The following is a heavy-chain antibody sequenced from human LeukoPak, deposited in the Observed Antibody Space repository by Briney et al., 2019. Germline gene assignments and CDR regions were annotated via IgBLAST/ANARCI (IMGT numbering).Heavy chain of an antibody. V-gene: IGHV4-59*01. CDR2: IYYGGST. CDR3: ARDRFGEFGGYFDY. CDR1: GGSISSYY. D-gene: IGHD3-10*01. Sequence: SETLSLTCTVSGGSISSYYWSWIRQPPGKGLEWIGYIYYGGSTNYNPSLKSRGTISVDTSKNQFSLKLSSVTAADTAVYYCARDRFGEFGGYFDYWGQGTLVTVSS. J-gene: IGHJ4*02.